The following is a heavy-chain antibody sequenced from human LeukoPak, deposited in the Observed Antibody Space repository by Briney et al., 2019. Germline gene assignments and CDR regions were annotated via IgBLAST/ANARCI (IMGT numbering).Heavy chain of an antibody. J-gene: IGHJ3*02. CDR3: SKTFGEFSVTAFDI. V-gene: IGHV3-11*01. Sequence: PGGSLRLSCAASGFTFSDYYMSWIRQAPGKGLEWVSYIGGSGATTYYADSVEGRFTISRDNSKYTLYLQMNSLTAEDTAVYYCSKTFGEFSVTAFDIWGQGTMVTVSS. CDR2: IGGSGATT. D-gene: IGHD3-10*01. CDR1: GFTFSDYY.